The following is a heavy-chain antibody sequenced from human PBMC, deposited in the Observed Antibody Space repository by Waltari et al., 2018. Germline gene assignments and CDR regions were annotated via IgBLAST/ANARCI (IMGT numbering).Heavy chain of an antibody. Sequence: QVQLQESGPGLVKPSQTLSLTCTVSGGSISSGSYYWSWIRQPAGKGLEWIGYIYTSGSTNYNPSLKSRVTISVDTSKNQFSLKLSSVTAADTAVYYCARDRGGGTGYCSGGSCYSPYYFDYWGQGTLVTVSS. CDR2: IYTSGST. D-gene: IGHD2-15*01. CDR1: GGSISSGSYY. CDR3: ARDRGGGTGYCSGGSCYSPYYFDY. V-gene: IGHV4-61*09. J-gene: IGHJ4*02.